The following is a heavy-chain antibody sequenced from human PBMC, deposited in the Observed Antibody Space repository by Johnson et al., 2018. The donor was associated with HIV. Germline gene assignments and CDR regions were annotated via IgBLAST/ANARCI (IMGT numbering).Heavy chain of an antibody. Sequence: VQLVESGGGLVQPGGSLRLSCAASGFTFDDYAMHWVRQAPGKGLEWVSGISWNSGSIGYADSVKGRFTISRDNAKNSLYLQMNSLRAEDTALYYCAKTDSSGWYDAFDIWGQGTMVTVSS. CDR1: GFTFDDYA. D-gene: IGHD6-19*01. CDR2: ISWNSGSI. CDR3: AKTDSSGWYDAFDI. V-gene: IGHV3-9*01. J-gene: IGHJ3*02.